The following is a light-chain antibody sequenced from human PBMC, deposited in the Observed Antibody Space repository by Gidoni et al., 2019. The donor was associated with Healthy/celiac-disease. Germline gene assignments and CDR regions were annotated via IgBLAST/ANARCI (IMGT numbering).Light chain of an antibody. CDR2: EVS. CDR1: SSDVGSYNL. Sequence: QSALTQPASVSGSPGQSITISCTGTSSDVGSYNLVSWYQHHPGKAPKLMIYEVSKRPSVGSNRFSGSKSGNTASLTISGRQAEDEADYYCCSYAGSSTVVFGGGTKLTVL. CDR3: CSYAGSSTVV. J-gene: IGLJ2*01. V-gene: IGLV2-23*02.